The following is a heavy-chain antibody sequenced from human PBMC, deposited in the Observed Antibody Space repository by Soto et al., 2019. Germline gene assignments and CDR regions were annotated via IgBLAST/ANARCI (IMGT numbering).Heavy chain of an antibody. D-gene: IGHD6-13*01. CDR3: TRDASRDSSARGWFDP. Sequence: GALRLSCAASGFTFRSFTMNWVRQAPGKGLEWVSTISSNSAYIYYTDALRGRFTISRDNAKNTLHLQMNSLRAEDTAVYYCTRDASRDSSARGWFDPWGPGTLVTVSS. J-gene: IGHJ5*02. V-gene: IGHV3-21*01. CDR2: ISSNSAYI. CDR1: GFTFRSFT.